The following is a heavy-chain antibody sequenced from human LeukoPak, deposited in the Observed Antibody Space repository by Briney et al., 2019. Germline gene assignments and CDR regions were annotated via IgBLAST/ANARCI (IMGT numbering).Heavy chain of an antibody. CDR2: IYTCGST. V-gene: IGHV4-61*02. J-gene: IGHJ3*02. CDR3: GGSAWIQLWLGAFDI. D-gene: IGHD5-18*01. CDR1: GGSISSGSYY. Sequence: PSQTLSLTCTVSGGSISSGSYYWSWIRQPAGKGLEWIGRIYTCGSTNYNPSLKSRVTISVDTSKNQFSLKLSSVTAADTAVYYCGGSAWIQLWLGAFDIWGQGTMVTVSS.